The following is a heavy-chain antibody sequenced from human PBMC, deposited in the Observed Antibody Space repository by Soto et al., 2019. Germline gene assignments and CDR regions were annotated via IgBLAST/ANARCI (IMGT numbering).Heavy chain of an antibody. CDR3: TTAAEPLLAEYVSEVPGY. D-gene: IGHD1-26*01. CDR1: GFTFSNAW. Sequence: LRLSCAASGFTFSNAWMSWVRQAPGKGLEWVGRIKSKTDGGTTDYAAPVKGRFTISRDDSKNTLYLKMNSLKTEDTAFYYCTTAAEPLLAEYVSEVPGYWGQGTLVTVSS. CDR2: IKSKTDGGTT. V-gene: IGHV3-15*01. J-gene: IGHJ4*02.